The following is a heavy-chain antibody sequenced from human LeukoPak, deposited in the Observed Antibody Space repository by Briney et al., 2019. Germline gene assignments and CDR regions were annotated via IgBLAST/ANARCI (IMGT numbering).Heavy chain of an antibody. CDR3: ARDQTELGPTTVDH. D-gene: IGHD1-14*01. V-gene: IGHV3-74*03. CDR2: ISSDGSDT. Sequence: GGSLRLSCVGSGFSFSPYWMHSVRQDPVKGLVWVARISSDGSDTKYADSVKGRFTISRDNAKNTLYLQMNSLRAEDTALYYCARDQTELGPTTVDHWGQGTQVTVSS. J-gene: IGHJ4*02. CDR1: GFSFSPYW.